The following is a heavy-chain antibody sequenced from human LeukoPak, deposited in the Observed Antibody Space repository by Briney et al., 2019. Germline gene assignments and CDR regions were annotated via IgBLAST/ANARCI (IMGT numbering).Heavy chain of an antibody. CDR3: ARDAAYCSSTSCYVVNDY. Sequence: GGSLRLSCAASGFTFSSYWMHWVRQAPGKGLVWVSRINSDGSSTSYADSVKGRFTISRDNAKNTLYLQMNSLRAEDTAVYYCARDAAYCSSTSCYVVNDYWGQGTLVTVSS. CDR1: GFTFSSYW. J-gene: IGHJ4*02. CDR2: INSDGSST. V-gene: IGHV3-74*01. D-gene: IGHD2-2*01.